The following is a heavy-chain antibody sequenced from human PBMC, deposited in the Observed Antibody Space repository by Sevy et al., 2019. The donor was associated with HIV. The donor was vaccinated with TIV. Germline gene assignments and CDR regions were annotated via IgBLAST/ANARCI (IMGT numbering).Heavy chain of an antibody. J-gene: IGHJ6*02. Sequence: GGSLRLSCAASGFTFSDYNMNWVRQAPGKGLEWVSSISSISNYIYYADSVKVRFTISRDSAKNSLYLQMNSLRAEDTAVYYCARETSSFGEGIYYGMDVWGQGTTVTVSS. CDR3: ARETSSFGEGIYYGMDV. CDR1: GFTFSDYN. CDR2: ISSISNYI. V-gene: IGHV3-21*01. D-gene: IGHD3-10*01.